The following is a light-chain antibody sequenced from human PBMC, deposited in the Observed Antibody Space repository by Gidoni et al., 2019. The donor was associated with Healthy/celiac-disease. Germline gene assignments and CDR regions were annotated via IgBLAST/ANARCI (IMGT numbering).Light chain of an antibody. J-gene: IGKJ5*01. V-gene: IGKV3-11*01. CDR2: DAS. Sequence: EIVFTQSPATLSLSPGETATLSCRASQSVSSYLAWYQQKPGQPPRRLIYDASNRATGIPARFSGSGSGTDFTLTISSLEPEDFAVYYCQQRSNWQVTFGQGTRLEIK. CDR1: QSVSSY. CDR3: QQRSNWQVT.